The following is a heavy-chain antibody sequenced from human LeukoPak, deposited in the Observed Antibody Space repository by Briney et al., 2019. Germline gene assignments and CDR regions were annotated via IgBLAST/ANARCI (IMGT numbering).Heavy chain of an antibody. V-gene: IGHV3-23*01. CDR2: INGNDGST. CDR1: GFTFSNYA. D-gene: IGHD3-22*01. Sequence: GGSLRLSCAASGFTFSNYAMSWVRQTPGKGLEWVSAINGNDGSTYYADSVKGRFTISRDNAKNSLYLQMNSLRVEDTAVYYCARHVVGLGFDYWGQGTLVTVSS. J-gene: IGHJ4*02. CDR3: ARHVVGLGFDY.